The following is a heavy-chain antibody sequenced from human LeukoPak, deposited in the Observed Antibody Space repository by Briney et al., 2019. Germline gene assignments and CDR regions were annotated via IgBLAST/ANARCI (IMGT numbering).Heavy chain of an antibody. CDR3: AKGGYLDAFDI. CDR2: ISYDGSNK. J-gene: IGHJ3*02. V-gene: IGHV3-30*18. Sequence: GGSLRLSCAASGFTFSSYGMHWVRQAPGKGLEWVAVISYDGSNKYYADSVKGRFTISRDNSKNTLYLQMNSLRAEDTAVYHCAKGGYLDAFDIWGQGTMVTVSS. D-gene: IGHD3-16*02. CDR1: GFTFSSYG.